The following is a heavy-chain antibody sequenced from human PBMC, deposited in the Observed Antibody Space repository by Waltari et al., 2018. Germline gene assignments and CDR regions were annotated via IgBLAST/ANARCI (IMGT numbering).Heavy chain of an antibody. CDR1: GGTFSSYA. CDR2: IIPIFGTA. D-gene: IGHD3-10*01. J-gene: IGHJ4*02. CDR3: ARDQSGPPYYGSGSYVGY. Sequence: QVQLVQSGAEVKKPGSSVKVSCKASGGTFSSYAISWVRQAPGQGLEWMGGIIPIFGTANYAQKFQGRATITADESTSTAYMELSSLRFEETAVYYGARDQSGPPYYGSGSYVGYWGQGTLVTVPS. V-gene: IGHV1-69*12.